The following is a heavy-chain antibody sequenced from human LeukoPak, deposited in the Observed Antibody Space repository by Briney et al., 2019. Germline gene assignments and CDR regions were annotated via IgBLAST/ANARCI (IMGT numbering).Heavy chain of an antibody. Sequence: GGSLRLSSAASGFAFSSSSMHWVRQAPWKGLEWVSSISSSGTYIYYADSVKGRFTISRDNAKNSVHLQMNSLRAEDTAVYYCSRDQGGSGGNWGQGTLVTVSS. CDR3: SRDQGGSGGN. J-gene: IGHJ4*02. V-gene: IGHV3-21*01. CDR2: ISSSGTYI. D-gene: IGHD3-10*01. CDR1: GFAFSSSS.